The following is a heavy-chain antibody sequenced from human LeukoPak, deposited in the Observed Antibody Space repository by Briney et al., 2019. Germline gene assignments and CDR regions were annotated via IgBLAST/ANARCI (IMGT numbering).Heavy chain of an antibody. Sequence: PGGSLRLSCVASGFTFSSHWMNWVRQTPGKGLMWVSSISGSGGSTYYAESVKGRFSISRDNSKKMMYLQMNSLRAEDTAVYYCARRLSASYFYMDVWGKGTTVTVSS. CDR1: GFTFSSHW. CDR2: ISGSGGST. V-gene: IGHV3-23*01. CDR3: ARRLSASYFYMDV. J-gene: IGHJ6*03. D-gene: IGHD2-2*01.